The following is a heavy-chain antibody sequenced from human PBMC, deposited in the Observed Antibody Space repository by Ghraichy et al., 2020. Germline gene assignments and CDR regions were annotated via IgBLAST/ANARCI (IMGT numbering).Heavy chain of an antibody. CDR2: IYRSGDT. V-gene: IGHV4-38-2*01. D-gene: IGHD3-3*02. CDR1: GYSITSGYY. Sequence: SETLSLTCAVSGYSITSGYYWGWLRQPPGKGLEWIGSIYRSGDTYYNPSLKSRVTISIDASKNQFSLKLTSVTAADTAVYYCLRGGHWVLAATLIDYWGQGTLVTVSS. CDR3: LRGGHWVLAATLIDY. J-gene: IGHJ4*02.